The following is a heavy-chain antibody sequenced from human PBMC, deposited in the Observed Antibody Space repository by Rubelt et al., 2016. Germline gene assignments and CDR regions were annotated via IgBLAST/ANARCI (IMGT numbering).Heavy chain of an antibody. Sequence: QVQLVQSGAEVKKPGASVKVSCKVSGYTLTELSMHWVRQAPGKGLEWMGGFDPEDGETIYASEFQGVGTRTEETSTDTAYMELSSLRSEDTAVYYCAIRQPDYGDLDFDYWGQGTLVTVSS. V-gene: IGHV1-24*01. CDR2: FDPEDGET. CDR1: GYTLTELS. D-gene: IGHD4-17*01. CDR3: AIRQPDYGDLDFDY. J-gene: IGHJ4*02.